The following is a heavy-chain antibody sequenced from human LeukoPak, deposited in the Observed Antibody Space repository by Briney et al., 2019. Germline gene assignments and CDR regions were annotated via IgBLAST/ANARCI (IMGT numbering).Heavy chain of an antibody. J-gene: IGHJ3*01. CDR3: ARGGNFGVPAPLGIDAFDF. V-gene: IGHV3-49*04. Sequence: GGSLRLSCTTSGFSFRDYALTWVRQAPGKGLEWVGFIRSKAYAETTEYAASVKGRFTISRDDSKTIAYLQMNSLTTEDTAVYYCARGGNFGVPAPLGIDAFDFWGQGTMVTVSS. CDR2: IRSKAYAETT. D-gene: IGHD2-2*01. CDR1: GFSFRDYA.